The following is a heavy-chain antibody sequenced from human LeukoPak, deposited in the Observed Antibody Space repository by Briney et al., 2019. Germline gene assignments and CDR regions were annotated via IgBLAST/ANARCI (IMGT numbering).Heavy chain of an antibody. CDR1: GYTFTSYY. V-gene: IGHV1-46*01. J-gene: IGHJ4*02. CDR3: ARDVASSGYYWD. D-gene: IGHD3-22*01. CDR2: INPSGGRA. Sequence: ASVKVSCKASGYTFTSYYMHWVRQAPGQGLEWMGIINPSGGRASYAQKFQGRVTMSRDTSTSTVYMEVSRLRSEDTAVYYCARDVASSGYYWDWGQGTLVTVSS.